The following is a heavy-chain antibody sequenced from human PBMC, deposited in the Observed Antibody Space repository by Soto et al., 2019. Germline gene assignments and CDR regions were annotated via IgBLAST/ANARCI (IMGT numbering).Heavy chain of an antibody. CDR1: GFIFSSYG. CDR3: ARGPVTTVTTWGDWYFDL. CDR2: IWYDGTKK. D-gene: IGHD4-17*01. J-gene: IGHJ2*01. Sequence: QVQLVESGGGVVQPGRSLRLSCATSGFIFSSYGMHWVRQGPGKGLEWVAVIWYDGTKKYYPDSVTGRFTISKDDSKNTLYLQMNSLRAADTAVYYCARGPVTTVTTWGDWYFDLWGRGTLVTVSS. V-gene: IGHV3-33*01.